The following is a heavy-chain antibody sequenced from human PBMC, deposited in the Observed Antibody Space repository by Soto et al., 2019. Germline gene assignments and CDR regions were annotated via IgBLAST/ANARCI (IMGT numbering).Heavy chain of an antibody. CDR3: ARDGMGTIVGGMDV. D-gene: IGHD7-27*01. Sequence: SVKFSCKTSGGTFSNDAISWVRQAPGKGLEWMGGIIPIYGTTHYAQKFQDRLKLTADESTGTAYMELSSLRSDDTGVYYCARDGMGTIVGGMDVWGEGTTVTVSS. J-gene: IGHJ6*04. CDR2: IIPIYGTT. CDR1: GGTFSNDA. V-gene: IGHV1-69*13.